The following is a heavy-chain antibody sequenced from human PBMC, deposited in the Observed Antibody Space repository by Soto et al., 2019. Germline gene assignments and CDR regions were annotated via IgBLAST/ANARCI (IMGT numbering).Heavy chain of an antibody. D-gene: IGHD2-2*01. J-gene: IGHJ4*02. CDR1: GGSFSGYY. V-gene: IGHV4-34*01. Sequence: QVQLQQWGAGLLKPSETLSLTCAVYGGSFSGYYWSWIRQPPGKGLEWIGEINHSGSTNYNPSLKSRVTISVDTSKNQFSLKLSSVTAADTAVYYCARGIEGYAGDYWGQGTLVTVSS. CDR3: ARGIEGYAGDY. CDR2: INHSGST.